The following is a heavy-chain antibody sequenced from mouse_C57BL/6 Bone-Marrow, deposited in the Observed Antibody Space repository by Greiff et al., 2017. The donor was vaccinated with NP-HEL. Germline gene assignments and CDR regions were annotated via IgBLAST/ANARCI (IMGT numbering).Heavy chain of an antibody. J-gene: IGHJ2*01. D-gene: IGHD2-5*01. CDR2: IDPSDSYT. CDR1: GYTFTSYW. CDR3: ARRSYSNYVDY. Sequence: VQLQQPGAELVMPGASVKLSCKASGYTFTSYWMHWVKQRPGQGLEWIGEIDPSDSYTNYNQKFKGKSTLTVDKSSSTAYMQLSSLTSEDSAVYYCARRSYSNYVDYWGQGTTLTVSS. V-gene: IGHV1-69*01.